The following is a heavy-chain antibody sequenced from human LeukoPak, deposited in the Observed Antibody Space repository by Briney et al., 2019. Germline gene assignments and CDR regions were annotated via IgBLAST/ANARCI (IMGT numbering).Heavy chain of an antibody. CDR1: GFSFSSYW. CDR3: AKDRVDGSGSYPEYFQH. V-gene: IGHV3-23*01. J-gene: IGHJ1*01. Sequence: GGSLRLSCAASGFSFSSYWMSWVRQAPGKGLEWVSAISGSGGSTYYADSVKGRFTISRDNSKNTLYLQMNSLRAEDTAVYYCAKDRVDGSGSYPEYFQHWGQGTLVTVSS. CDR2: ISGSGGST. D-gene: IGHD3-10*01.